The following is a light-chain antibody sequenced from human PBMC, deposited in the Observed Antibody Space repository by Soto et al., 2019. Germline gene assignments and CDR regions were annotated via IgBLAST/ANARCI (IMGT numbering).Light chain of an antibody. CDR1: QSVTNNY. J-gene: IGKJ3*01. CDR2: GAS. V-gene: IGKV3-20*01. CDR3: QQYGSSLFT. Sequence: EIVLTQSPGTRSLSPGERATLSCMASQSVTNNYLAWFQQKPGQAPRLLIYGASTRATGIPVRFSGSGSGTDFTLTISRLEPEDFAVYYCQQYGSSLFTFGPGTKVDVK.